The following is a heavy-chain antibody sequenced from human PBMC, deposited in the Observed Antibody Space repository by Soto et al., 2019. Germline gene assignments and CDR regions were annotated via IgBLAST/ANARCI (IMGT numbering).Heavy chain of an antibody. CDR1: GFTFSSYA. J-gene: IGHJ3*02. V-gene: IGHV3-23*01. CDR2: ITSSGGST. D-gene: IGHD2-15*01. Sequence: EVQLLESGGGLVQPGGSLRLSCAASGFTFSSYAMNWVRQAPGKGLEWVSGITSSGGSTLYAGSVKGRFTISRDNSKNTLYRQMNSLRAEDTAVYYGAKSSCGSCYSHSDIWGQGTMVPVFS. CDR3: AKSSCGSCYSHSDI.